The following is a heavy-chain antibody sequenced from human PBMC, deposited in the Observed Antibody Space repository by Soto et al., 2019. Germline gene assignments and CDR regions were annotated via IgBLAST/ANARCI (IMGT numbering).Heavy chain of an antibody. Sequence: ASVKGSCRVSGYTLTELSMHCVVQAPGKGLEWMGGFDPEDGETIYAQKFQGRVTMTEDTSTDTAYMELSSLRSEDTAVYYCATEYWIQLWLGRLAVWGQGTTVPVSS. CDR1: GYTLTELS. V-gene: IGHV1-24*01. CDR3: ATEYWIQLWLGRLAV. D-gene: IGHD5-18*01. J-gene: IGHJ6*02. CDR2: FDPEDGET.